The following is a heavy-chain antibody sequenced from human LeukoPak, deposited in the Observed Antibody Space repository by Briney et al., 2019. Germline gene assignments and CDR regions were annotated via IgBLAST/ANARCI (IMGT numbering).Heavy chain of an antibody. Sequence: GGSLRLSCAASGFTFSSYAMSWVRQAPGKGLEWVANINQDGSEKYYVDSVKGRFTISRDNAKNSLYLQMNSLRAEDTAVYYCARDTAGNDYWGQGTLVTVSS. CDR3: ARDTAGNDY. D-gene: IGHD6-19*01. J-gene: IGHJ4*02. V-gene: IGHV3-7*01. CDR1: GFTFSSYA. CDR2: INQDGSEK.